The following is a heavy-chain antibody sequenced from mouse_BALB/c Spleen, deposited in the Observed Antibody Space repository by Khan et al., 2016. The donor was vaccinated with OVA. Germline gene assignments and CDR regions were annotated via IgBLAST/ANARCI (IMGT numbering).Heavy chain of an antibody. V-gene: IGHV1S41*01. Sequence: DLVKPGASVKLSCKASGYTFTSYWINWIKQRPGQGLEWIGRIGPGSSNAYYNDMFKDKATLTVDTSSHTAYIQLSSLSSEDSAVYFCASENYYGRSCYAMDYWGQGTSVTVSA. CDR1: GYTFTSYW. CDR3: ASENYYGRSCYAMDY. D-gene: IGHD1-1*01. J-gene: IGHJ4*01. CDR2: IGPGSSNA.